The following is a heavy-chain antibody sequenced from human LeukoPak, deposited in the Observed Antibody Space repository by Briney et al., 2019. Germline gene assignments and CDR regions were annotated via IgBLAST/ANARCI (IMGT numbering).Heavy chain of an antibody. J-gene: IGHJ4*02. Sequence: GGSLRLSCAASGFTFSSYSMNWVRQAPGKGLGWVSSISSSSSYIYYADSVKGRFTISRDNAKNSLYLQMNSLRAEDTAVYHCARSKMATITADYWGQGTLVTVSS. CDR3: ARSKMATITADY. CDR1: GFTFSSYS. V-gene: IGHV3-21*01. CDR2: ISSSSSYI. D-gene: IGHD5-24*01.